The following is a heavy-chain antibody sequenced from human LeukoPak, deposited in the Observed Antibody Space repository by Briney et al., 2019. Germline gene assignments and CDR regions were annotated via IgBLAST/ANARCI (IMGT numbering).Heavy chain of an antibody. CDR1: GYTSNTYG. D-gene: IGHD4-17*01. Sequence: GASVKVSCKAFGYTSNTYGISWARQAPDQGLEYMGWISTYNGHTNYAQKFQDRVTMTAETSTNTGYMELRSVRSDYTAVYYCATGDPYSFDYWGQGTLVTVAS. CDR2: ISTYNGHT. J-gene: IGHJ4*02. CDR3: ATGDPYSFDY. V-gene: IGHV1-18*01.